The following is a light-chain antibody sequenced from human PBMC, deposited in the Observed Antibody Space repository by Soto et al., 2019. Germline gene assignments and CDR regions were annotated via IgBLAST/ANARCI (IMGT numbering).Light chain of an antibody. J-gene: IGKJ5*01. Sequence: EIVMTQSPATLSVSPGGRATLSCRASQSISDTLALYQQEPGQVPMLFLYSASRGATGCLAWCSGSGCGTDFTLTITRLEPEDFAVFYCQQYGNWPPITFGQGTRLEI. CDR2: SAS. CDR1: QSISDT. CDR3: QQYGNWPPIT. V-gene: IGKV3-15*01.